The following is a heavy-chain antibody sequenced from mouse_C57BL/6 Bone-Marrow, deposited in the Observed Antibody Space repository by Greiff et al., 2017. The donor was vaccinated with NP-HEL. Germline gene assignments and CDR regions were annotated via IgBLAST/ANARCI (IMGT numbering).Heavy chain of an antibody. D-gene: IGHD1-1*01. CDR2: INPYNGGT. CDR3: ARPDYYGSSYPAWFAY. J-gene: IGHJ3*01. V-gene: IGHV1-19*01. CDR1: GSTFTDYY. Sequence: EVQLQQSGPVLVKPGASVKMSCKASGSTFTDYYMNWVKQSHGKSLEWIGVINPYNGGTSYTQKFQGKATLTVDKSSSTAYMELNSLTSEDAAVYYCARPDYYGSSYPAWFAYWGQGTLVTGSA.